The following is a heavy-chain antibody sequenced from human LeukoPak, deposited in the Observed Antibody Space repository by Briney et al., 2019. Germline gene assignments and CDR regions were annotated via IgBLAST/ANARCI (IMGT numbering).Heavy chain of an antibody. J-gene: IGHJ5*02. CDR2: IYYSGST. V-gene: IGHV4-59*08. CDR3: ARHDPAAATFDP. Sequence: SETLSLTCTVSGGSISSYYWSWIRQPPGKGLEWIGYIYYSGSTNYNPSLKSRVTISVDTSKNQFSLKLSSVTAADTAVYYCARHDPAAATFDPWGQGTLVTVSS. CDR1: GGSISSYY. D-gene: IGHD6-13*01.